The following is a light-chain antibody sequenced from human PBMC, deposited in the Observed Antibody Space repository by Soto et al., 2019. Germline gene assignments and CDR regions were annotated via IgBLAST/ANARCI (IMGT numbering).Light chain of an antibody. V-gene: IGKV3D-15*01. CDR3: QHYNNWPIT. CDR2: GAS. J-gene: IGKJ5*01. Sequence: EIVMTQSPATLSVSPGERATLSCRASQSVSSNLAWYQQKPGQAPRLLIYGASTRATGIPARFSGSASGTEFTLTISSPQSEDFAVYYCQHYNNWPITFGQGTRLEIK. CDR1: QSVSSN.